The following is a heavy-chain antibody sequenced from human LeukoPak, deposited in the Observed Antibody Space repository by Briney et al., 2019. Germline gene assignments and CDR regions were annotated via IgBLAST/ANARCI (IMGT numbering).Heavy chain of an antibody. CDR3: ARGRSITLLRGVAMSDGFDV. CDR1: GFTFSSYS. D-gene: IGHD3-10*01. V-gene: IGHV3-21*01. CDR2: ISSSSSYI. J-gene: IGHJ3*01. Sequence: RPGGSLRLSCAASGFTFSSYSMNWVRQAPGKGLEWVSSISSSSSYIYYADSVKGRVTISRDNAKNSLYLQMNGLRAEDTAVYYCARGRSITLLRGVAMSDGFDVWGQGAMVTVSS.